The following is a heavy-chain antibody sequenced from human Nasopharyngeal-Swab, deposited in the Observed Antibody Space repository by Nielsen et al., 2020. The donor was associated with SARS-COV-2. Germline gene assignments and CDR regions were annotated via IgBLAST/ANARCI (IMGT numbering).Heavy chain of an antibody. Sequence: GGSLRLSCAASGFTFSSYAMHWVRQAPGKGLEWVAVISYDGSNKYYADSVKGRFTISRDNSKNTLYLQMNSLRAEDTAVYYCARDPDVDIVATDAFDIWGQGTMVNVSS. CDR2: ISYDGSNK. CDR1: GFTFSSYA. J-gene: IGHJ3*02. CDR3: ARDPDVDIVATDAFDI. D-gene: IGHD5-12*01. V-gene: IGHV3-30-3*01.